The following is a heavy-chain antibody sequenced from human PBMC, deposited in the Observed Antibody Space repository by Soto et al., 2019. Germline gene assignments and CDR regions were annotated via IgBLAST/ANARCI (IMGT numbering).Heavy chain of an antibody. CDR3: ARDRGEYYYDSSGYLTPRDYYGMDV. CDR1: GGTFSSYA. J-gene: IGHJ6*02. V-gene: IGHV1-69*13. Sequence: GASVKVSCKASGGTFSSYAIGWVRQAPGQGLEWMGGIIPIFGTANYAQKFQGRVTITADESTSTAYMELSSLRSEDTAVYYCARDRGEYYYDSSGYLTPRDYYGMDVWGQGTTVTVSS. D-gene: IGHD3-22*01. CDR2: IIPIFGTA.